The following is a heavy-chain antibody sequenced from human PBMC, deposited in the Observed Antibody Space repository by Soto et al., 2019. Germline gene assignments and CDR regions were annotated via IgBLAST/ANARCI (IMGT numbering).Heavy chain of an antibody. Sequence: GGSLRLACAASGFSFGSYALSWVRQAPGKGLEWVSTISGSDGKTFYADSVKGRFSISRDTSQSTLYLQMNSLRADDTAMYYCARWSYLDYWGQGTRVTVSS. CDR2: ISGSDGKT. D-gene: IGHD3-3*01. J-gene: IGHJ4*02. CDR1: GFSFGSYA. CDR3: ARWSYLDY. V-gene: IGHV3-23*01.